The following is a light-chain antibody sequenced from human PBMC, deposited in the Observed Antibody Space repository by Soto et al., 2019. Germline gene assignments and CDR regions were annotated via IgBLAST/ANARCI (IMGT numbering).Light chain of an antibody. J-gene: IGKJ5*01. Sequence: EGEKTQGTATRCESQXERAAVSCSASPSVSSNLAWCQQKPGQPPRALIYGASTRATGIPARFSGSVSGTEFTLTISTPQSAYFAVYSSQQYNRGLFTFGQGTRLDIK. CDR1: PSVSSN. V-gene: IGKV3-15*01. CDR2: GAS. CDR3: QQYNRGLFT.